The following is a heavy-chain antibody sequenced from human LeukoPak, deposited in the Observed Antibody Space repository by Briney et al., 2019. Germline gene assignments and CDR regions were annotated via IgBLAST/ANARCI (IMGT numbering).Heavy chain of an antibody. CDR3: AKQLGYCSDGSCYFPY. Sequence: GGSLRLSCAASGFTFSSYAMSWVRQAPGKGLEWVSAVSGSGGSTYYADSVQGRFTISRDNSKSTLCLQMNSLRAEDTAVYYCAKQLGYCSDGSCYFPYWGQGTLVTVSS. CDR2: VSGSGGST. V-gene: IGHV3-23*01. D-gene: IGHD2-15*01. J-gene: IGHJ4*02. CDR1: GFTFSSYA.